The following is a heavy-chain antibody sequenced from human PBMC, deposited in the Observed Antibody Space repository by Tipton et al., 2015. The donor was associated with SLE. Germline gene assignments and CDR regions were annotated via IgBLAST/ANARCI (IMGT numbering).Heavy chain of an antibody. Sequence: TLSLTCTVSGGSISSHYWSWIRQPPGKGLEWIGYIYYSGSTNYNPSLKSRVTISVDTSKNQFSLKLSSVTAADTAVYYCARDFYDSSGNDYWGQGTLVTVSS. J-gene: IGHJ4*02. V-gene: IGHV4-59*11. CDR1: GGSISSHY. CDR2: IYYSGST. D-gene: IGHD3-22*01. CDR3: ARDFYDSSGNDY.